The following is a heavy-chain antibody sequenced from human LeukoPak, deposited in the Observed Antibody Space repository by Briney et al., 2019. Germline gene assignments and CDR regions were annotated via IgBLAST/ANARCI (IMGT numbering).Heavy chain of an antibody. CDR2: IWYDGSNK. CDR3: ASLFGYYDILTGPVDY. J-gene: IGHJ4*02. V-gene: IGHV3-33*08. Sequence: GGSLRLSCAASGFTFSSYAMSWVRQDPGKGLEWVAVIWYDGSNKYYADSVKGRFTISRDNSKNTLYLQMSSLRAEDTAVYICASLFGYYDILTGPVDYWGQGTLVTVSS. CDR1: GFTFSSYA. D-gene: IGHD3-9*01.